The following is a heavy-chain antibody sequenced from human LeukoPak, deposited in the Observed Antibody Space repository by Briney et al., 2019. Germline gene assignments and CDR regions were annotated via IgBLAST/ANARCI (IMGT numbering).Heavy chain of an antibody. D-gene: IGHD3-22*01. CDR3: ARGEYVISGYRNDAFDI. CDR2: INPNSGAT. Sequence: ASVKVSCKASGYTFTDYYMHWVRQAPGQRLEWMGWINPNSGATKYAQKFQGRVTMTRDTSISTAYMKLSRLTSDDTAVYYCARGEYVISGYRNDAFDIWGQGTMVTVSS. J-gene: IGHJ3*02. CDR1: GYTFTDYY. V-gene: IGHV1-2*02.